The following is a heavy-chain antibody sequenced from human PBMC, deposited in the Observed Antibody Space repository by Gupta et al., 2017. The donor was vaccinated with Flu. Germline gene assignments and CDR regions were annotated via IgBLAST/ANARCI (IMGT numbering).Heavy chain of an antibody. D-gene: IGHD3-10*01. CDR2: VSGSGATN. CDR3: ARCPAWSGSFTYYFYGRDV. Sequence: EVHLLESGGGLVQPGGSLRLSCAASGYIFTTSSMSWVRQTPRKGLEWVSAVSGSGATNYYADSGKGRFTISRDNSKNTVYLQIDRLSAEDTAIYYCARCPAWSGSFTYYFYGRDVWGQGTEVTVSS. V-gene: IGHV3-23*01. J-gene: IGHJ6*02. CDR1: GYIFTTSS.